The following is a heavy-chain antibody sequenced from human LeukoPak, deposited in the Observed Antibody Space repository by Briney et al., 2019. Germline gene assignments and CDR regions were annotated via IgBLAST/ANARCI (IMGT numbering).Heavy chain of an antibody. D-gene: IGHD1-14*01. CDR1: GGSFSHSY. Sequence: PSETLSLTCAVYGGSFSHSYWNWVRQPPGKGLEWIGEINHSGTSSYKPSLSSRVTMSQDTSKNHFSLKLASVTAADTAVYYCVRGPDHAKVGYWGQGTPVTVSS. V-gene: IGHV4-34*01. J-gene: IGHJ4*02. CDR3: VRGPDHAKVGY. CDR2: INHSGTS.